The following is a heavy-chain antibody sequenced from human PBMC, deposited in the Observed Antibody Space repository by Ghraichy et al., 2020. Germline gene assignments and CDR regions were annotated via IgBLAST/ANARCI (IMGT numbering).Heavy chain of an antibody. CDR2: ISSSGSTI. CDR1: GFTFSSYE. D-gene: IGHD3-3*01. CDR3: LFEGHYDFWSGYYS. Sequence: GGSLRLSCAASGFTFSSYEMNWVRQAPGKGREWVSYISSSGSTIYYADSVKDRFTISRDNAKNSLYLQMNSLRAEDTAVYYCLFEGHYDFWSGYYSWGQGTLVTVSS. J-gene: IGHJ4*02. V-gene: IGHV3-48*03.